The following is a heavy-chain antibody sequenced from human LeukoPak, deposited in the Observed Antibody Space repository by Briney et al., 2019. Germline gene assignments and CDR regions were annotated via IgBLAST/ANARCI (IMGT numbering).Heavy chain of an antibody. Sequence: PGGSLRLSCAASGFTFSDYYMSWIRQAPGKGLECVSYISSSGSTIYYADSVKGRFTISMDNAKNSLYLQMNSLRAEDTAVYYCARVGVSSIAAAGAYYYYGMDVWGQGTTVTVSS. V-gene: IGHV3-11*01. D-gene: IGHD6-13*01. CDR2: ISSSGSTI. J-gene: IGHJ6*02. CDR1: GFTFSDYY. CDR3: ARVGVSSIAAAGAYYYYGMDV.